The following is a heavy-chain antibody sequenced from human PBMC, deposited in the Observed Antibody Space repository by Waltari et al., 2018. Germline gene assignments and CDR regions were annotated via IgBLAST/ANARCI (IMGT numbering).Heavy chain of an antibody. J-gene: IGHJ6*02. V-gene: IGHV1-69*01. CDR1: GGTFSSSA. CDR3: ARDRDRGSYHKNYYYYGMDV. Sequence: VQLVPSGAEVTKPGSSVNFSCQPSGGTFSSSAISWVRQAPGQGLGWMGGIMPIVGKAKYEQKFQGRVTITADESTSTADMELSSLRSEDTDVYYCARDRDRGSYHKNYYYYGMDVWGQGTTVTVSS. D-gene: IGHD1-26*01. CDR2: IMPIVGKA.